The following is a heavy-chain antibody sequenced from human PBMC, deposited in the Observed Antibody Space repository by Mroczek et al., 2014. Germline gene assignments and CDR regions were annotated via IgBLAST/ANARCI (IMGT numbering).Heavy chain of an antibody. J-gene: IGHJ4*02. CDR3: ARDHLTGTGEGGYIGH. V-gene: IGHV3-53*01. CDR1: GFTVNSNY. Sequence: VQLVQSGGGLIQPGGSLRLSCEVSGFTVNSNYMSWVRQAPGKGLEWVSVIYSGGTRYYADSVKGRFTISRDNSKNTLYLQMSSLRAEDTAVYYCARDHLTGTGEGGYIGHWGQGTLVTVSS. CDR2: IYSGGTR. D-gene: IGHD1-7*01.